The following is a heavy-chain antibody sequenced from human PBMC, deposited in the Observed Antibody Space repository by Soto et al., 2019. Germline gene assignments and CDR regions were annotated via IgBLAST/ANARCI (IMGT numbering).Heavy chain of an antibody. CDR1: GFTFTSSA. J-gene: IGHJ3*02. CDR2: IVVGSGNT. D-gene: IGHD3-22*01. V-gene: IGHV1-58*01. CDR3: AADRYYYDSSGDYLDAFDI. Sequence: QMQLVQSGPEVKKPGTSVKVSCKASGFTFTSSAVQWVRQARGQRLEWIGWIVVGSGNTNYAQKVQERVTITRDMSTSTAYMELSSLRSEDTAVYYCAADRYYYDSSGDYLDAFDIWGQGTMVTVSS.